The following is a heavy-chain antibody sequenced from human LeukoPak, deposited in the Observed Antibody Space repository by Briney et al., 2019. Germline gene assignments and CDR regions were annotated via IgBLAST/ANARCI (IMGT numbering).Heavy chain of an antibody. J-gene: IGHJ4*02. V-gene: IGHV1-46*01. CDR3: ARGRGFGGNSGFAY. D-gene: IGHD4-23*01. CDR2: INPSGGST. CDR1: GYTFTSYY. Sequence: ASVKVSCKASGYTFTSYYIHWVRQAPGQGLEWMGMINPSGGSTSYAQKFQGRATMTRDTSTITVYMDLSSLRSEDTAVYYCARGRGFGGNSGFAYWGQGSLVTVSS.